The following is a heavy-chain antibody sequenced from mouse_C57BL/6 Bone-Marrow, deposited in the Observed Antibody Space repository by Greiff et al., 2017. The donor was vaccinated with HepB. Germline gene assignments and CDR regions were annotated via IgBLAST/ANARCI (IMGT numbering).Heavy chain of an antibody. J-gene: IGHJ1*03. V-gene: IGHV5-12*01. CDR1: GFTFSDYY. CDR3: ARTTVVADWYFDV. Sequence: EVKLVESGGGLVQPGGSLKLSCAASGFTFSDYYMYWVRQTPEKRLEWVAYISNGGGSTYYPDTVKGRFTISRDNAKNTLYLQMSRLKSEDTAMYYCARTTVVADWYFDVWGTGTTVTVSS. D-gene: IGHD1-1*01. CDR2: ISNGGGST.